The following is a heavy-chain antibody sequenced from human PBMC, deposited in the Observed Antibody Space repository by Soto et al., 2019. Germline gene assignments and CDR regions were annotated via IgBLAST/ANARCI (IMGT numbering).Heavy chain of an antibody. J-gene: IGHJ6*02. Sequence: GGSLRLSCAASGFTFSSYAMHWVRQAPGKGLEWVAVISYDGSNKYYADSVKGRFTISRDNSKNTLYLQMNSLRAEDTAVYYCARDSGRRPGIAVAGYYYYYGMDVWGQGTTVTVSS. D-gene: IGHD6-19*01. CDR2: ISYDGSNK. CDR1: GFTFSSYA. V-gene: IGHV3-30-3*01. CDR3: ARDSGRRPGIAVAGYYYYYGMDV.